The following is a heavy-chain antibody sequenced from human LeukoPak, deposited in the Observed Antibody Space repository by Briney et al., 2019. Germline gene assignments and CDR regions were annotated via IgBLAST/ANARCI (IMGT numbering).Heavy chain of an antibody. J-gene: IGHJ5*02. D-gene: IGHD3-10*01. V-gene: IGHV4-30-4*01. CDR1: GGSISSGDYY. Sequence: SETLSLTCTVSGGSISSGDYYWSWIRQPPGKGLEWIGYIYYSGSTYYNPSLKSRVTISVDTSKNQFSLKLSSVTAADTAVYYCARDGWTDYYGSGSYYNWFDPWGQGTLVTVSS. CDR3: ARDGWTDYYGSGSYYNWFDP. CDR2: IYYSGST.